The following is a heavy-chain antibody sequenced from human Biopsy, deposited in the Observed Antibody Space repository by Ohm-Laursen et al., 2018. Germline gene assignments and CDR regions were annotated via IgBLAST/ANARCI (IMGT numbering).Heavy chain of an antibody. V-gene: IGHV4-59*08. CDR3: ARHAPSYSGSYWRYFDL. CDR2: IYYTGST. Sequence: GTLSLTCTVSGGSISSYYWSWIRQPPGKGLEWIGAIYYTGSTNYNPSLKSRVTISVDTSMNHLALRLTSVTAADTAVYYCARHAPSYSGSYWRYFDLWGRGTPVTVSS. CDR1: GGSISSYY. D-gene: IGHD1-26*01. J-gene: IGHJ2*01.